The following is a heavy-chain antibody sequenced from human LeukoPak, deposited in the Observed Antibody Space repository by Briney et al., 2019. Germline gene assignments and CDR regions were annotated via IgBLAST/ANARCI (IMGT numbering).Heavy chain of an antibody. D-gene: IGHD6-19*01. CDR3: ARGLRSSGWYMGGYYYYGMDV. CDR2: ISYDGSNK. V-gene: IGHV3-30*14. J-gene: IGHJ6*02. Sequence: GGSLRLSCAASEFSFSNYAMHWVRQAPGKGLEWVAIISYDGSNKYYADSVKGRFTISRDNSKNTLYLQMNSLRAEDTAVYYCARGLRSSGWYMGGYYYYGMDVWGQGTTVTVSS. CDR1: EFSFSNYA.